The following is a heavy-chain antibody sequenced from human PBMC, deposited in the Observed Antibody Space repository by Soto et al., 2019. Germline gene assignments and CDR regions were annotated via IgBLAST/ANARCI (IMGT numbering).Heavy chain of an antibody. Sequence: SVKVSCKASGGTFSKYSINWVRQAPGQGLEWMGGFIPIFDASTYAQNFRGRVTITADESTTTAYMELSDLRSEDTAMYYCATKAESYGFDIWGQGTLVTVSS. CDR2: FIPIFDAS. V-gene: IGHV1-69*13. D-gene: IGHD3-10*01. CDR3: ATKAESYGFDI. J-gene: IGHJ3*02. CDR1: GGTFSKYS.